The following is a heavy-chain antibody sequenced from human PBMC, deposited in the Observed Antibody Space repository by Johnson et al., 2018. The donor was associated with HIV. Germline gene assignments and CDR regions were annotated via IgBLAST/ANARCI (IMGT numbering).Heavy chain of an antibody. CDR3: ARAPRAFCDGDCYPNAFGI. CDR2: IKQDGSEK. D-gene: IGHD2-21*02. CDR1: GFTFSSYW. V-gene: IGHV3-7*01. J-gene: IGHJ3*02. Sequence: QLVESGGGLVQPGGSLRLSCAASGFTFSSYWMSWVRQAPGKGLEWVANIKQDGSEKYYVDSVKGRFTISRDNAKNSLYLQMNRLRAEDTAVYYCARAPRAFCDGDCYPNAFGIWGQGTMVTVSS.